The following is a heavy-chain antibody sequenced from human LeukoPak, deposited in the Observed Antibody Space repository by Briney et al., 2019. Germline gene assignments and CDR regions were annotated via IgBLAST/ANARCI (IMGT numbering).Heavy chain of an antibody. CDR3: ARIITGAVAFDD. D-gene: IGHD1-14*01. Sequence: SETLSLTCTVSSGSISGHYWGWIRQSPGKGLELIGYIFYIGTPNYSPSLRSRVTISVDTSRNQFSLRLSPVTAADTAIYYCARIITGAVAFDDWGQRILVTVSS. V-gene: IGHV4-59*08. CDR1: SGSISGHY. CDR2: IFYIGTP. J-gene: IGHJ4*02.